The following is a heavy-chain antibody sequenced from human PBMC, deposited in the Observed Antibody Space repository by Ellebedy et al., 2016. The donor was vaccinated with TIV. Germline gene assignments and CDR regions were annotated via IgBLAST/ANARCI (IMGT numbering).Heavy chain of an antibody. J-gene: IGHJ4*02. CDR1: GFTFSSYG. V-gene: IGHV3-33*01. CDR2: IWYDGSNK. Sequence: GESLKISCAASGFTFSSYGMHWVRQAPGKGLEWVAVIWYDGSNKYYADSVKGRFTISRDNAKNSLYLQMNSLRDEDTAVYYCARDSPSGSYDYWGQGTLVTVSS. CDR3: ARDSPSGSYDY. D-gene: IGHD1-26*01.